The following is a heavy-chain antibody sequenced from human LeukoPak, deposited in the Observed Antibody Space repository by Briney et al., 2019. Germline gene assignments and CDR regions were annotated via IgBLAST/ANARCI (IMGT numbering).Heavy chain of an antibody. D-gene: IGHD1-1*01. CDR3: ARVPDITARPCDS. J-gene: IGHJ4*02. CDR2: IRHTGAT. Sequence: SETLSLTCAVYGGSFSGNYWTLIRQTPGKGLEWIGEIRHTGATNYNPSLKSRATLSVDSSKKQFSLKMTSVTAADTGVYYCARVPDITARPCDSWGPGTLVTVSS. CDR1: GGSFSGNY. V-gene: IGHV4-34*01.